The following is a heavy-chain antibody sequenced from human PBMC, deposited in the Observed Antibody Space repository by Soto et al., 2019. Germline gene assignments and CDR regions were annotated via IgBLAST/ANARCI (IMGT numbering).Heavy chain of an antibody. CDR2: LNTDGKDT. CDR3: GKHLWLKGEAFDI. V-gene: IGHV3-74*01. Sequence: EMQLVESGGGLVQPGGSLRLSCAASGFTFSRYWMHWVRQAPGKVLVWVSRLNTDGKDTRYADSVKGRFTISRDNAKNTLYLQMNSLRAGDTAVYYCGKHLWLKGEAFDIWGQGTMVTVSS. D-gene: IGHD5-18*01. CDR1: GFTFSRYW. J-gene: IGHJ3*02.